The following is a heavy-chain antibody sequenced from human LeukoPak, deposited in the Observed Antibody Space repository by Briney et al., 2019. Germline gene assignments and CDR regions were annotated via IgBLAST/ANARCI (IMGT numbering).Heavy chain of an antibody. CDR1: GGSISSYY. Sequence: SETLSLTCTDSGGSISSYYWSWIRQPPGKGLEWIGYIYYSGSTNYNPSLKSRVTISVDTSKNQFSLKLSSVTAADTAVYYCARHFRGRSYGFVYWGQGTLVTVSS. D-gene: IGHD5-18*01. V-gene: IGHV4-59*08. CDR3: ARHFRGRSYGFVY. CDR2: IYYSGST. J-gene: IGHJ4*02.